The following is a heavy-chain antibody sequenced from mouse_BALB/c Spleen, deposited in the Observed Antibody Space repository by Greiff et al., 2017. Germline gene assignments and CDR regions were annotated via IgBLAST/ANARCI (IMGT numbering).Heavy chain of an antibody. J-gene: IGHJ2*01. CDR1: GYTFTSYT. CDR2: INPSSGYT. V-gene: IGHV1-4*02. CDR3: AREVTGNY. D-gene: IGHD4-1*01. Sequence: VKLMESAAELARPGASVKMSCKASGYTFTSYTMHWVKQRPGQGLEWIGYINPSSGYTEYNQKFKDKTTLTADKSSSTAYMQLSSLTSEDSAVYYCAREVTGNYWGQGTTLTVSS.